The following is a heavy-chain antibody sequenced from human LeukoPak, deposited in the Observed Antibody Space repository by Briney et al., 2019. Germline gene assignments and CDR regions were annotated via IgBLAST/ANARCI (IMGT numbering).Heavy chain of an antibody. Sequence: SETLSLTCTVSGGSISSSSYYWGWIRQPPGKGLEWIGEIYHSGSTNYNPSLKSRVTISVDKSKNQFSLKLSSVTAADTAVYYCASDNAFYGTFDYWGQGTLVTVSS. D-gene: IGHD4-17*01. J-gene: IGHJ4*02. CDR2: IYHSGST. CDR1: GGSISSSSYY. V-gene: IGHV4-39*07. CDR3: ASDNAFYGTFDY.